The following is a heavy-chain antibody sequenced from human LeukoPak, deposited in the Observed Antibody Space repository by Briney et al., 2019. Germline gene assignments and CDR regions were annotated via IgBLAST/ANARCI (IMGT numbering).Heavy chain of an antibody. Sequence: SEPLSLTCPVSCVSISSNSCTWFRRPPWKGLKWFGRIYHSGRTKYNPSLKNRVTISVDTSKNQFSLKLTSLTAADTAVYSCARSGYTTRRHAAFDIWGQGTMVTVSS. D-gene: IGHD6-13*01. CDR1: CVSISSNS. CDR3: ARSGYTTRRHAAFDI. J-gene: IGHJ3*02. CDR2: IYHSGRT. V-gene: IGHV4-59*12.